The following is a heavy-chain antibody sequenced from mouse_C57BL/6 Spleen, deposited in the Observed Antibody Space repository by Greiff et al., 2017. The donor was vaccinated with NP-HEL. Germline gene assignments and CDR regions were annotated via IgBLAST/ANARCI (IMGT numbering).Heavy chain of an antibody. D-gene: IGHD1-1*01. V-gene: IGHV1-18*01. J-gene: IGHJ2*01. CDR3: AVRDYYGSSYYFDY. CDR2: INPNNGGT. CDR1: GYTFTDYN. Sequence: EVQLQQSGPELVKPGASVKIPCKASGYTFTDYNMDWVKQSQGKSLEWIGDINPNNGGTIYNQKFKGKATLTVDKSPSTAYMELRSLTSEDTAVYYCAVRDYYGSSYYFDYWGQGTTLTVSS.